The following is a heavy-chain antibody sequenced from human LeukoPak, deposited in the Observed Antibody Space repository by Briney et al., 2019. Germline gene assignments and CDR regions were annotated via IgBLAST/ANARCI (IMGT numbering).Heavy chain of an antibody. J-gene: IGHJ4*02. CDR2: ISSSSSTI. Sequence: PGGSLRLSCAASGFTFSSYRMNWVRQATGKGLEWVSYISSSSSTIYYADSVKGRFTISRDNAKNSLYLQMNSLRAEDTAVYYCARASLYSGSQNFDYWGQGTLVTVSS. CDR3: ARASLYSGSQNFDY. V-gene: IGHV3-48*01. CDR1: GFTFSSYR. D-gene: IGHD1-26*01.